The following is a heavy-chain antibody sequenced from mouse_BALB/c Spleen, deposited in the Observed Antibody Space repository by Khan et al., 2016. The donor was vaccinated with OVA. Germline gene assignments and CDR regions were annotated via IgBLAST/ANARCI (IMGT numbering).Heavy chain of an antibody. J-gene: IGHJ3*01. Sequence: VQLQQSGPELEKPGASVKISCKASGYSFTDYNMNWVKQSNGKSLEWIGNIDPYYGGTYYNQKFKGKATLTVDKSSSTAYMQLKSLTSEDSAVYYCARLGGDYEGFAYWGQGTLVTVSA. CDR2: IDPYYGGT. V-gene: IGHV1S135*01. CDR1: GYSFTDYN. D-gene: IGHD2-13*01. CDR3: ARLGGDYEGFAY.